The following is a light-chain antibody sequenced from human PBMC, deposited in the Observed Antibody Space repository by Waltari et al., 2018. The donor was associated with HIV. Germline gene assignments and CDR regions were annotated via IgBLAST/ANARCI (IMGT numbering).Light chain of an antibody. CDR2: RVN. Sequence: QSVLTQPPSASGTPGQRVTISCSGTTSNVGSNFVSWYQQLPGTAPTLLICRVNQRPPGVPARFSVSKSGASVSLAISGLRSEDEGDYYCATWDASLGGSYVFGTGTTVSVL. V-gene: IGLV1-47*01. CDR1: TSNVGSNF. J-gene: IGLJ1*01. CDR3: ATWDASLGGSYV.